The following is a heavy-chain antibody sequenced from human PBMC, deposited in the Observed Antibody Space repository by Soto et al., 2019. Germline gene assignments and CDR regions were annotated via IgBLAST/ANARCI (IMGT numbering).Heavy chain of an antibody. J-gene: IGHJ4*02. CDR2: ISSSSSYI. CDR1: GFTFSSYN. CDR3: ARDREGDGYNFDY. Sequence: GGSLRLSCAASGFTFSSYNMNWVRQAPGKGLEWVSSISSSSSYIYYADSVKGRFTISRDNAKNSLNLQMNSLRAEDTAVYYCARDREGDGYNFDYWGQGTLVTVSS. V-gene: IGHV3-21*01. D-gene: IGHD5-12*01.